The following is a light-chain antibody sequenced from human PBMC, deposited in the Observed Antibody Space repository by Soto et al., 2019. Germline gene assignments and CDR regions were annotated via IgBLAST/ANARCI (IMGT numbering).Light chain of an antibody. V-gene: IGKV1-5*03. CDR2: KAS. CDR3: QQYNSYPFT. Sequence: DIQMTQSPSTLSASVGDRVTITCRASQSISSWLAWYQQKPGKAPKLLIYKASSLESGVPSRFSGSGSGTEFTLTIISLQPDDFATYYCQQYNSYPFTFGGGTKVEIK. J-gene: IGKJ4*01. CDR1: QSISSW.